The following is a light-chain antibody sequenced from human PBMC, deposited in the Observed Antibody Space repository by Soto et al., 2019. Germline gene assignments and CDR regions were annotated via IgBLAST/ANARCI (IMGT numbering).Light chain of an antibody. CDR3: QQYGSPTT. Sequence: EIVLTQSPGTLSLSPGERATLSCRASQSVSSSYLAWYQQKPGQAPRLLIYGASSRATGIPDRFSGSGSGTDFTLTISRLEPEYFSVYYCQQYGSPTTFGHGTRLAIK. CDR2: GAS. CDR1: QSVSSSY. V-gene: IGKV3-20*01. J-gene: IGKJ5*01.